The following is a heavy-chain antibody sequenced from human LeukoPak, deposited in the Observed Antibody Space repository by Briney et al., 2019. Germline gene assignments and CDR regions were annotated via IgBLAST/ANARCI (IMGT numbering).Heavy chain of an antibody. CDR2: ISYDGSNK. CDR3: AREYVAIDY. D-gene: IGHD3-16*01. CDR1: GFTFSSYA. J-gene: IGHJ4*02. Sequence: GRSLRLSCAASGFTFSSYAMHWVRQAPGKGVEWVAVISYDGSNKYYADSVKGRFTIYRDNSKNTLYLQMNSLSAEDTAVYYCAREYVAIDYWGQGTLVTVSS. V-gene: IGHV3-30*04.